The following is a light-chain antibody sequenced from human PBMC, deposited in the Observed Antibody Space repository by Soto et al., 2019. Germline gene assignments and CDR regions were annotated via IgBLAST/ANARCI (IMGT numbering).Light chain of an antibody. CDR1: QSLSSSQ. CDR2: DAS. J-gene: IGKJ1*01. CDR3: QQYGSSPRT. Sequence: EIVLKQSPGTLSLSPGERATLSCRASQSLSSSQLAWYQQKPGQAPRLLIHDASSRATGISDRFTGSGSGTDFTLTITTLEPEDFAVYYCQQYGSSPRTFGLGTKVDIK. V-gene: IGKV3-20*01.